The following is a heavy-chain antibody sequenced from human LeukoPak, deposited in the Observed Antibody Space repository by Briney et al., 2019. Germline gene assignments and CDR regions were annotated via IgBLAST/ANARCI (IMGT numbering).Heavy chain of an antibody. CDR1: GFTFSSYS. J-gene: IGHJ6*02. V-gene: IGHV3-21*01. CDR3: ARDEHYGMDV. Sequence: GGSLRLSCAASGFTFSSYSMNWVRQAPGKGLEWVSSISSSSSYIYYAASVKGRFTISRDNAKNSLYLQMNSLRAEDTAVYYCARDEHYGMDVWGQGTTVTVSS. CDR2: ISSSSSYI.